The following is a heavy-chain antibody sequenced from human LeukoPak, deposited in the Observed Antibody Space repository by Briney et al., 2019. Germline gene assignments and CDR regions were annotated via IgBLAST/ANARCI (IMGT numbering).Heavy chain of an antibody. CDR2: INPNSGGT. CDR1: GYTFTGYY. CDR3: ARDRYSSSWYVNAFDI. J-gene: IGHJ3*02. D-gene: IGHD6-13*01. V-gene: IGHV1-2*02. Sequence: GASVKVSCKASGYTFTGYYMHWVRQAPGQGLEWMGWINPNSGGTNYAQKFQGRVTMTRDTSISTAYMELSRLRLDDTAVYYCARDRYSSSWYVNAFDIWGQGTMVTVSS.